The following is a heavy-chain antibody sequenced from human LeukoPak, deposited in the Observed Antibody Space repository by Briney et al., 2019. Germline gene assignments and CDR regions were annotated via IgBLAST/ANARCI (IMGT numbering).Heavy chain of an antibody. J-gene: IGHJ4*02. Sequence: GGSLRLSCAASGFTVSSNYMSWVRQAPGKGLEWVSVIYRGGSTYYAASVKGRFTISRDNSKNTLYLQMNNLRAEDTAVYYCAMATWVGGLDYWGQGTLVTVSS. V-gene: IGHV3-66*01. D-gene: IGHD1-26*01. CDR1: GFTVSSNY. CDR2: IYRGGST. CDR3: AMATWVGGLDY.